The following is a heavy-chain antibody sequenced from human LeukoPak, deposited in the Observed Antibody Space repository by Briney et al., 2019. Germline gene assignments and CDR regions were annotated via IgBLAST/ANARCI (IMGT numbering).Heavy chain of an antibody. CDR3: ARGSTVTTIYYYYYMDV. Sequence: AASVKVSCKASGGTFSSYAISWVRQAPGQGLEWMGGIIPIFGTANYAQKFQGRVTITTDESTSTAYMELSSLRSEDTAVYYCARGSTVTTIYYYYYMDVWGKGTAVTVSS. CDR2: IIPIFGTA. V-gene: IGHV1-69*05. J-gene: IGHJ6*03. CDR1: GGTFSSYA. D-gene: IGHD4-11*01.